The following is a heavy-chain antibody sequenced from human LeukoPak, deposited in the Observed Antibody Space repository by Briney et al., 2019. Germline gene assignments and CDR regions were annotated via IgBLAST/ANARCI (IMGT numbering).Heavy chain of an antibody. CDR2: INAGNGNT. CDR3: ARESIRFGELLWPYYYYGMDV. Sequence: ASVKVSCKASGYTFTSYAMHWVRQAPGQRLEWMGWINAGNGNTKYSQKFQGRVTITRDTSASTAYMELSSMRSEDTAVYYCARESIRFGELLWPYYYYGMDVWGQGTTVTVSS. CDR1: GYTFTSYA. D-gene: IGHD3-10*01. V-gene: IGHV1-3*01. J-gene: IGHJ6*02.